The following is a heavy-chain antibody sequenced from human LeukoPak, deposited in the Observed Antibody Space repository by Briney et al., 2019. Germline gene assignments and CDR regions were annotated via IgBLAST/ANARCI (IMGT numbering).Heavy chain of an antibody. CDR3: AKGMPYSYGLTFYLNY. Sequence: GGSLRLSCAASGFTFDDYTMHWVRQAPGKGLEWVSLISWDGGSTFYADSVKGRFTISRDNSKNSLYLQMNSLRTEDTALYYCAKGMPYSYGLTFYLNYWGQGTLVTVSS. D-gene: IGHD5-18*01. CDR1: GFTFDDYT. CDR2: ISWDGGST. V-gene: IGHV3-43*01. J-gene: IGHJ4*02.